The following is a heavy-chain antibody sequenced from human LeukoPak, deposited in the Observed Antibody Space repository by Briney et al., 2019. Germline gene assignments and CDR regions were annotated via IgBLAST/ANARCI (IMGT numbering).Heavy chain of an antibody. J-gene: IGHJ4*02. CDR3: ARGGGGDYPRPFDY. CDR2: MNPNSGNT. CDR1: GGTFSSYA. V-gene: IGHV1-8*02. Sequence: ASVKVSCKASGGTFSSYAISWVRQATGQGLEWMGWMNPNSGNTGYAQKFQGRVTMTRNTSISTAYMELSSLRSEDTAVYYCARGGGGDYPRPFDYWGQGTLVTVSS. D-gene: IGHD4-17*01.